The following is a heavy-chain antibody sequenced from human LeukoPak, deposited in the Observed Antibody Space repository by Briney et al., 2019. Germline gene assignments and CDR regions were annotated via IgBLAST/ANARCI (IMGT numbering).Heavy chain of an antibody. V-gene: IGHV7-4-1*02. J-gene: IGHJ6*02. Sequence: ASVKVSCTASGYTFTSYAMNWVRQAPGQGLEWMGWINTNTGNPTYAQGFTGRFVFSLDTSVSTAYLQISSLKAEDTAVYYCARADSSGYIYYYGMDVWGQGTTVTVSS. CDR3: ARADSSGYIYYYGMDV. CDR1: GYTFTSYA. CDR2: INTNTGNP. D-gene: IGHD3-22*01.